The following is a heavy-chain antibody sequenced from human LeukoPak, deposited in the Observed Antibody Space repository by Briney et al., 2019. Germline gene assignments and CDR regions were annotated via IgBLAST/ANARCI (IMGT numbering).Heavy chain of an antibody. D-gene: IGHD3-22*01. Sequence: GGSLRLSCAASGFTFSSYGMHRVRQAPGKGLEWVAFIRYDGSNKYYADSVKGRFTISRDNSKNTLYLQMNSLRAEDTAVYYCAKDGGGYYPSYYYHMDVWGKGTTVTVS. V-gene: IGHV3-30*02. J-gene: IGHJ6*03. CDR3: AKDGGGYYPSYYYHMDV. CDR1: GFTFSSYG. CDR2: IRYDGSNK.